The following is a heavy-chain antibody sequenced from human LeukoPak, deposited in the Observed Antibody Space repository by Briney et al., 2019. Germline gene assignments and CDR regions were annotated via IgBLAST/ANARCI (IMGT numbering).Heavy chain of an antibody. V-gene: IGHV3-30*04. CDR1: GFTFSDYA. CDR3: TRGPRPLRYCSGGSCPSYYSGMDV. D-gene: IGHD2-15*01. J-gene: IGHJ6*02. Sequence: SGGSLRLSCAASGFTFSDYAMHWVRLTPGKGLEWVAVISFDGNNKFHADSVKGRFTISRDNSRNTLYLQMNSLRAEDTAVYSCTRGPRPLRYCSGGSCPSYYSGMDVWGQGTTVTVSS. CDR2: ISFDGNNK.